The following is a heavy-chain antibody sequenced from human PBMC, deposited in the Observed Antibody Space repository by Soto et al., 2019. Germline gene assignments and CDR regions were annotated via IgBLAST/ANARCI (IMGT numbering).Heavy chain of an antibody. D-gene: IGHD6-13*01. J-gene: IGHJ5*02. CDR2: IYNTRST. CDR1: GCSVSRGDYY. CDR3: ARARRFTSSWFWFDP. Sequence: SETLSLTCTVSGCSVSRGDYYWSWIRQHPGKGLEWIGYIYNTRSTDYNASLKSRLTLSIDTSKNQFSLKLTSVTAADEAVYFCARARRFTSSWFWFDPWGQGTLVTV. V-gene: IGHV4-31*03.